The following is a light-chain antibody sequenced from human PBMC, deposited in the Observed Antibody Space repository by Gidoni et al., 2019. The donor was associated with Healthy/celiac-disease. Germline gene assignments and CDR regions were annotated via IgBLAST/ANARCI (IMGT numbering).Light chain of an antibody. Sequence: ENVLTQSPGTLSLSPGERAPLSCRASQSVSSSYLAWYQQKPGQAPRLLIYGASSRATGIPDRFSGSGSGTDFTLTISRLEPEDFAVYYCQQYGSSPPWTFGQGTKVEIK. CDR1: QSVSSSY. CDR3: QQYGSSPPWT. J-gene: IGKJ1*01. V-gene: IGKV3-20*01. CDR2: GAS.